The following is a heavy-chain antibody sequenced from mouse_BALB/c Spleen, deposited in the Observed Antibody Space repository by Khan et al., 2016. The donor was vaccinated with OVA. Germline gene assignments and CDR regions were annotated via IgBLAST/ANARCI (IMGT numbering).Heavy chain of an antibody. J-gene: IGHJ2*01. CDR3: AILEDI. CDR1: GFSLTSYG. V-gene: IGHV2-9*02. CDR2: IWAGGST. Sequence: QVQLKESGPGLVAPSQSLSITCTVSGFSLTSYGVHWVRQPPGKGLEWLGVIWAGGSTNYNSALMSSLIISKDNSKSQVFLKMIRMQTDDTAMYYCAILEDIWGQGATLTGSA.